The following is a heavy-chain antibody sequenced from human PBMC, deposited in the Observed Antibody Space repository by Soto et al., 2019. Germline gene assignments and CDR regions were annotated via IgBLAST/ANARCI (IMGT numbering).Heavy chain of an antibody. CDR1: GYPFTSYG. Sequence: QVQLVQSGAEVKKPGASVKVSCKASGYPFTSYGISWVRQAPGQGLEWMGWISAYNGKTNYAQKLQDRVTMTTDKATITAYKELSSLRTHATAVYSCARDDALMSNWNCFYFDYWGQCTVDTVSA. J-gene: IGHJ4*02. CDR2: ISAYNGKT. V-gene: IGHV1-18*04. D-gene: IGHD1-7*01. CDR3: ARDDALMSNWNCFYFDY.